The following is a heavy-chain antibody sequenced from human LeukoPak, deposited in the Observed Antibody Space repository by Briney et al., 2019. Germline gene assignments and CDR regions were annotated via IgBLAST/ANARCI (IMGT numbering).Heavy chain of an antibody. D-gene: IGHD6-13*01. V-gene: IGHV1-8*03. CDR2: MNPNSGNT. J-gene: IGHJ6*03. Sequence: ASVKVSCKASGYTFTSYDINWVRQATGQGLEWMGWMNPNSGNTGYAQKFQGRVTITTDESTSTAYMELSSLRSEDTAVYYCARVERGSPLYYYYMDVWGKGTTVTVSS. CDR1: GYTFTSYD. CDR3: ARVERGSPLYYYYMDV.